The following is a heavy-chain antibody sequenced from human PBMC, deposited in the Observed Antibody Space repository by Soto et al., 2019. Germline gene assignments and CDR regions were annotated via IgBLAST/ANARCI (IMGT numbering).Heavy chain of an antibody. D-gene: IGHD4-17*01. V-gene: IGHV4-4*02. CDR1: SGSISSSNW. CDR2: IYHSGST. Sequence: QVQLQESGPGLVKPSGTLSLTCAVSSGSISSSNWWSWVRQPPGKGLEWIGEIYHSGSTNYNPSLKSRVTISVDKSKNQFSLKLSSVTAADTAVYYCAGQPTTVTYEGGFDPWGQGTLVTVSS. CDR3: AGQPTTVTYEGGFDP. J-gene: IGHJ5*02.